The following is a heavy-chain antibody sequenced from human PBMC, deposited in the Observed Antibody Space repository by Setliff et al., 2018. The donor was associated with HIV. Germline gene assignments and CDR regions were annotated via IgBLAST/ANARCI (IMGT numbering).Heavy chain of an antibody. V-gene: IGHV4-34*01. CDR2: IYHSGST. Sequence: ETLSLTCAVYDGSFSGYYWSWIRQPPGKGLEWIGEIYHSGSTNYNPSLKSRVTISVDKSKNQFFLKLNSVTAADTAVYYCARDGGVQAHDYWGQGTLVTVSS. CDR1: DGSFSGYY. J-gene: IGHJ4*02. D-gene: IGHD2-8*02. CDR3: ARDGGVQAHDY.